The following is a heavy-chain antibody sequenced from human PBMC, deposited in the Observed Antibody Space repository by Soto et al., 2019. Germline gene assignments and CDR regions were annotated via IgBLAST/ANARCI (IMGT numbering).Heavy chain of an antibody. CDR1: GFTFSSYG. V-gene: IGHV3-33*01. Sequence: QVQLVESGGGVVQPGRSLRLSCAASGFTFSSYGMHWVRQAPGKGLEWVAVIWYDGSNKDYADSVKGRFTISRDNSKNKLYLQMNSLSAEDTAVYYCARVRLRLRLGELSSKAYYYYGMDVWGQGTTVTVSS. CDR2: IWYDGSNK. D-gene: IGHD3-16*02. J-gene: IGHJ6*02. CDR3: ARVRLRLRLGELSSKAYYYYGMDV.